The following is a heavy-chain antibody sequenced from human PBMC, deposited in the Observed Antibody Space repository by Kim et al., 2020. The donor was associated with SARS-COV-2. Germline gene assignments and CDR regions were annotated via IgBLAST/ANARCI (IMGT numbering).Heavy chain of an antibody. CDR2: IIPIFGTA. CDR3: ARWGGKVGATAIY. Sequence: SVKVSCKASGGTFSSYAISWVRQAPGQGLEWMGGIIPIFGTANYAQKFQGRVTITADESTSTAYMELSSLRSEDTAVYYCARWGGKVGATAIYWGQGTLVTVSS. D-gene: IGHD1-26*01. J-gene: IGHJ4*02. CDR1: GGTFSSYA. V-gene: IGHV1-69*13.